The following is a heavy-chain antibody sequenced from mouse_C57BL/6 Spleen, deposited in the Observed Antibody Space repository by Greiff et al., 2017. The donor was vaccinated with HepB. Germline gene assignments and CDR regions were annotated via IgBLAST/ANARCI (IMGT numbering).Heavy chain of an antibody. CDR2: ILPGSGST. D-gene: IGHD2-4*01. J-gene: IGHJ4*01. V-gene: IGHV1-9*01. CDR1: GYTFTGYW. Sequence: QVQLKESGAELMKPGASVKLSCKATGYTFTGYWIEWVKQRPGHGLEWIGEILPGSGSTNYNEKFKGKATFTADTSSNTAYMQLSSLTTEDSAIYYCARFYYDYDGRGYYYAMDYWGQGTSVTVSS. CDR3: ARFYYDYDGRGYYYAMDY.